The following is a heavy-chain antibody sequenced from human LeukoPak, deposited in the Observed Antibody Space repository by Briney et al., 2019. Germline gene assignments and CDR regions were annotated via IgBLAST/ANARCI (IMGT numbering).Heavy chain of an antibody. CDR2: IYYSVST. V-gene: IGHV4-59*01. D-gene: IGHD1-26*01. Sequence: PSETLSLTCTVSGGSISTYYRSWIRQPPGKGRECIAYIYYSVSTNSNPSLKTRVTISVTTSKNLFFFKLSSVTAADTVVYYCARGGSYYGYFDYWGHGALVTVSS. CDR3: ARGGSYYGYFDY. J-gene: IGHJ4*01. CDR1: GGSISTYY.